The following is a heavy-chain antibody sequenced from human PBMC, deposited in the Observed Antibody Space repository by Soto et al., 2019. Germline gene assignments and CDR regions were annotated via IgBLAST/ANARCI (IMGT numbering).Heavy chain of an antibody. CDR1: GFSFSNYW. J-gene: IGHJ4*02. CDR2: IRQDGSEK. Sequence: GGSLRLSCAASGFSFSNYWMSWVRQTPGKGLEWVANIRQDGSEKYYVDSVKGRFTISRDNAKNSLYLQMNSLRVEDTAVYYCTSRNLEHCFISGCSAPSDYWGQGALVTLSS. D-gene: IGHD5-12*01. CDR3: TSRNLEHCFISGCSAPSDY. V-gene: IGHV3-7*05.